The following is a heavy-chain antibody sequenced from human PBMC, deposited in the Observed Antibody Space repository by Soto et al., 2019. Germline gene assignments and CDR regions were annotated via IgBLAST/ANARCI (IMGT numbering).Heavy chain of an antibody. CDR1: GFTFSSYA. Sequence: PGGSLRLSCAASGFTFSSYAMSWVRQAPGKGLEWVSAISGSGGSTYYADSVKGRFTISRDNSKNTLYLQMNSLRAEDTAVYYCARDQPYCSSTSCYYMDVWGKGTTVTVS. D-gene: IGHD2-2*01. V-gene: IGHV3-23*01. J-gene: IGHJ6*03. CDR2: ISGSGGST. CDR3: ARDQPYCSSTSCYYMDV.